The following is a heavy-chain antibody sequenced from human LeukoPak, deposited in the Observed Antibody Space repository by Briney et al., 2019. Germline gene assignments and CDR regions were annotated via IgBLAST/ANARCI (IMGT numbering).Heavy chain of an antibody. J-gene: IGHJ4*02. D-gene: IGHD5-24*01. CDR2: ISWNSGSI. CDR3: AKEADGYNHFDY. CDR1: GFTFDDYA. Sequence: GRSLRLSCAASGFTFDDYAMHWVRQAPVKGLEWVSGISWNSGSIGYADSVKGRFTISRDNAKNSLYLQMNSLRAEDTALYYCAKEADGYNHFDYWGQGTLVTVSS. V-gene: IGHV3-9*01.